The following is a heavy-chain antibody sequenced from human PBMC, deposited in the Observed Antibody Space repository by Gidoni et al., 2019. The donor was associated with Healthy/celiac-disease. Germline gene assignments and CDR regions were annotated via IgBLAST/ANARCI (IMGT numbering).Heavy chain of an antibody. J-gene: IGHJ4*02. D-gene: IGHD3-22*01. CDR2: ISGSGGST. Sequence: EVQLLESGGGLVQPGGSLILSCAASGFPLRTFAMSWVRQAPGKGLEWVSAISGSGGSTYYADSVKGRFTISRDNSKNTLYLQMNSLRAEDTAVYYCAKAPPYDSSGYYLFDYWGQGTLVTVSS. CDR1: GFPLRTFA. CDR3: AKAPPYDSSGYYLFDY. V-gene: IGHV3-23*01.